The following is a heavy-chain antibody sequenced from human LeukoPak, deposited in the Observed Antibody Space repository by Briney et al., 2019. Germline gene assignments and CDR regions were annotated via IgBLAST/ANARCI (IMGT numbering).Heavy chain of an antibody. Sequence: SQTLSLTCTDSGGSISSGGYYWSWIRQHPGKGLEWIGYIYYSGSTYYNPSLKSRVTISVDTSKNQFSLKLSSVTAADTAVYYCARGQSSSWYGDYFDYWGQGTLVTVSS. V-gene: IGHV4-31*03. J-gene: IGHJ4*02. CDR1: GGSISSGGYY. CDR2: IYYSGST. D-gene: IGHD6-13*01. CDR3: ARGQSSSWYGDYFDY.